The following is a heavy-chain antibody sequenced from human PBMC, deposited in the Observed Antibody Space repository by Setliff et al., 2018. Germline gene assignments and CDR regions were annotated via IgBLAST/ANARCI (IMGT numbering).Heavy chain of an antibody. D-gene: IGHD2-15*01. CDR1: GYTFTSYA. J-gene: IGHJ4*02. V-gene: IGHV1-3*01. CDR2: INAGNGNT. Sequence: ASVKVSCKASGYTFTSYAMHWVRQAPGQRLEWMGWINAGNGNTKYSQKFQGRVTITRDTSASTAYMEQSSLRSEDTAVYYCARDGGYCSGGSCYGPDYWGQGTLVTVSS. CDR3: ARDGGYCSGGSCYGPDY.